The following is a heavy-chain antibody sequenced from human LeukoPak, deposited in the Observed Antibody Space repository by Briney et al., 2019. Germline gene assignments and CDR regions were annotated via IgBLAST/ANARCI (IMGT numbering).Heavy chain of an antibody. CDR1: GGSFSGYY. V-gene: IGHV4-34*01. CDR2: INHSGNT. CDR3: ARKGSGLRP. J-gene: IGHJ4*02. D-gene: IGHD6-19*01. Sequence: SETLSLTCAVYGGSFSGYYWSWIRQPPGKGLEWIGEINHSGNTNYNPSLKSRVTISVDTSKNQFSLKLSSVTAADTAVYYCARKGSGLRPWGQGTLVTVSS.